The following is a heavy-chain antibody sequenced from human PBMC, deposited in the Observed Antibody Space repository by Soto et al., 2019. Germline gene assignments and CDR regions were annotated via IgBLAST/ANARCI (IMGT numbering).Heavy chain of an antibody. J-gene: IGHJ4*02. D-gene: IGHD5-18*01. V-gene: IGHV3-30-3*01. CDR1: GFTFSNSA. CDR3: ARDGVGDFSNVGYNYGFEIRFDY. Sequence: PGGALRLSCTASGFTFSNSAMHWVRQAPGKGLEWVALISHGGSNKYYTDSVKGRFTISRDNSKNTLYLQMNSLRAEDTAVYYCARDGVGDFSNVGYNYGFEIRFDYWGQGTVVTVSS. CDR2: ISHGGSNK.